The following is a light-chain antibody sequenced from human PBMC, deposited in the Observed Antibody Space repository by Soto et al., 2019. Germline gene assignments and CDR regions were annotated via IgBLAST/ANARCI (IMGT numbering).Light chain of an antibody. Sequence: IVFTQSPGTLSLSPGETATLSCRASQSVGASYLAWYQQRPGQATRLLIYGASRRATGIPDRFIGSGSRTDFTLTISRLEPEDFAVYFGQHYGDSPRELTFGGGTKVDIK. CDR1: QSVGASY. V-gene: IGKV3-20*01. CDR2: GAS. CDR3: QHYGDSPRELT. J-gene: IGKJ4*01.